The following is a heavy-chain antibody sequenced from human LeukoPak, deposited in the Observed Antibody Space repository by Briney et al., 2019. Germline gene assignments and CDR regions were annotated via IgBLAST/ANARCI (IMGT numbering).Heavy chain of an antibody. D-gene: IGHD5-18*01. Sequence: GGSLRLSCITSGLTFGDYGLAWVRQAPGKGLEWVAFIRKELYGETTEYAASVKGRFTISRDDSKSVAYLQMDSLKTEDTAVYYCTTVISQLWLLFDHWGQGTLVTVSS. CDR2: IRKELYGETT. CDR3: TTVISQLWLLFDH. CDR1: GLTFGDYG. J-gene: IGHJ4*02. V-gene: IGHV3-49*04.